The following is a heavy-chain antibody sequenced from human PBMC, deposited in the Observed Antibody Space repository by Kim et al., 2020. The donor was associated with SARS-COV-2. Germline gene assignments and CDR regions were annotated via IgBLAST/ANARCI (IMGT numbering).Heavy chain of an antibody. V-gene: IGHV1-46*01. J-gene: IGHJ4*03. D-gene: IGHD2-21*02. Sequence: ASVKVSCKASGYTFTTYHIHWVRQAPGQGLEWMGIINPNGGNTNYAQKFRGRLTITGDTSTNTVYMELSSLRSDDTAVYYCARRIAYCGVDCYSLGY. CDR1: GYTFTTYH. CDR2: INPNGGNT. CDR3: ARRIAYCGVDCYSLGY.